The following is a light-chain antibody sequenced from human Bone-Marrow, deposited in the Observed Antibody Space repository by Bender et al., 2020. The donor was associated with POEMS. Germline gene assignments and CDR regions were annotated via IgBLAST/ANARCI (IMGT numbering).Light chain of an antibody. CDR3: TSYTTRVTWV. J-gene: IGLJ3*02. CDR2: DVT. Sequence: QSALTQPASVSGSPGQSITISCTGTSSDVGFYNLVSWYQQHPGKAPKLVIYDVTHRPLGVSDRFSGAKSGNTASLTISGLQAEDEADYFCTSYTTRVTWVFGGGTKLTVL. CDR1: SSDVGFYNL. V-gene: IGLV2-14*02.